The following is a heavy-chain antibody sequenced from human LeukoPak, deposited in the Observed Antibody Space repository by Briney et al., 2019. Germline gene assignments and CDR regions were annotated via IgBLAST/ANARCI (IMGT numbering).Heavy chain of an antibody. CDR1: GFTFSNAW. CDR3: TTGRFGDYFDY. CDR2: IKSKTDGGTT. J-gene: IGHJ4*02. D-gene: IGHD3-10*01. Sequence: SGGSLRLSCATSGFTFSNAWMSWVRQAPGKGLEWVGRIKSKTDGGTTDYAAPVKGRFTISRDDSKNTLYLQMNSLKTEDTAVYYCTTGRFGDYFDYWGQGTLVTVSS. V-gene: IGHV3-15*01.